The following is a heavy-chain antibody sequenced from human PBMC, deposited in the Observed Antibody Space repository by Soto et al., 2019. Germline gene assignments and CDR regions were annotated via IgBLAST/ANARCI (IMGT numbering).Heavy chain of an antibody. CDR2: IIPIFGTA. D-gene: IGHD6-19*01. Sequence: QVQLVQSGAEVKKPGSSVKVSCKASGGTFSSYAISWVRQAPGQGLEWMGGIIPIFGTANYAQKFQGRVTITADESTSTAYMELSSLRSEDTAVYYCARVHSSGWYVDYYYGMDVWGQGTTVTVSS. CDR1: GGTFSSYA. J-gene: IGHJ6*02. CDR3: ARVHSSGWYVDYYYGMDV. V-gene: IGHV1-69*01.